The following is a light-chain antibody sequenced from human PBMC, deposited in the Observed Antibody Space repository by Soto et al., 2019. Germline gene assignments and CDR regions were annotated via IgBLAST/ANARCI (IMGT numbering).Light chain of an antibody. CDR2: DVS. V-gene: IGLV2-11*01. CDR1: XXDVGGYNY. CDR3: CSYAGSYYV. J-gene: IGLJ1*01. Sequence: QSALTQPRSVSGSPGQSVTISCTGXXXDVGGYNYVSWYQQHPGKAPKLMIYDVSKRPSGVPDRFSGSKSGNTASLTISGLQAEDEADYYCCSYAGSYYVFGTGTKLTVL.